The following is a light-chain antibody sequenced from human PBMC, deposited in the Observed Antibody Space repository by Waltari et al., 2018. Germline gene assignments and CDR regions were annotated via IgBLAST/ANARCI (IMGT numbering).Light chain of an antibody. J-gene: IGLJ3*02. CDR3: SSYAGSNNFWV. V-gene: IGLV2-8*01. CDR1: SSAVGGYNY. Sequence: QSALTQPPSASGSPGQSVTISCTGTSSAVGGYNYVSWYQQHPGKAPKLMIYEVSKRPSGVPDRFSGSKSGNTASLTVSGLQAEDEADYYCSSYAGSNNFWVFGGGTKLTVL. CDR2: EVS.